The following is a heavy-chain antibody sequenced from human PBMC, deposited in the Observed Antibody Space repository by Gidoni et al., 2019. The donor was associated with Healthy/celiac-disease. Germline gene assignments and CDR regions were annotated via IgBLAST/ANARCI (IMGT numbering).Heavy chain of an antibody. Sequence: QLQLQESGPGLVEPSETLSLTCTVSGGSISSSSYYWGWIRQPPGKGLEWIGSIYYSGSTYYNPSLKSRVTISVDTSKNQFSLKLSSVTAADTAVYYCARAGYYYDSSGYYDDAFDIWGQGTMVTVSS. D-gene: IGHD3-22*01. J-gene: IGHJ3*02. CDR2: IYYSGST. V-gene: IGHV4-39*01. CDR3: ARAGYYYDSSGYYDDAFDI. CDR1: GGSISSSSYY.